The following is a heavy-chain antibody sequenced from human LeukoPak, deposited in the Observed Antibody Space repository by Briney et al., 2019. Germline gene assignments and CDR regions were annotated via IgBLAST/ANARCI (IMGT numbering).Heavy chain of an antibody. Sequence: SETLSLTCIVSGGSISSGGYYWSWIRQHPGKGLEWIGYIYYSGSTYYNPSLKSRVTISVDTSKNQFSLKLSSVTAADTAVYYCARVGRTVPAAIANFFDYWGQGTLVTVSS. CDR1: GGSISSGGYY. D-gene: IGHD2-2*02. V-gene: IGHV4-31*03. CDR3: ARVGRTVPAAIANFFDY. J-gene: IGHJ4*02. CDR2: IYYSGST.